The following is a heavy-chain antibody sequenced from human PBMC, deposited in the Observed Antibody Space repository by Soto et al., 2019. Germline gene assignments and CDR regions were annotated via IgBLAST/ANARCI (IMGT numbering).Heavy chain of an antibody. CDR3: AREESGWYVGYYYYYGMGV. CDR2: INSDGSST. V-gene: IGHV3-74*01. CDR1: GFTFSSYW. J-gene: IGHJ6*02. D-gene: IGHD6-19*01. Sequence: EVQLVESGGGLVQPGGSLRLSCAASGFTFSSYWMHWVRQAPGKGLVWVSRINSDGSSTSYADSVKGRFTISRDNAKNTLYLQMNSLRAEDTAVYYCAREESGWYVGYYYYYGMGVWGQGTTVTVSS.